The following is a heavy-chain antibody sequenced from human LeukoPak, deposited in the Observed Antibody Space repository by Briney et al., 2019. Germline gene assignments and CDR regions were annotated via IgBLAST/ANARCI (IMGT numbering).Heavy chain of an antibody. CDR1: GGSISSNC. V-gene: IGHV4-4*09. Sequence: SETLSLTCTVSGGSISSNCWSWIRQPPGKGLEWIGCIYASGTTNYNPSLKGRLTVSVDTSNSQFSLTVRSVTAADTAVYYCGGRGFWGQGTLVTVSS. J-gene: IGHJ4*02. CDR3: GGRGF. D-gene: IGHD3-10*01. CDR2: IYASGTT.